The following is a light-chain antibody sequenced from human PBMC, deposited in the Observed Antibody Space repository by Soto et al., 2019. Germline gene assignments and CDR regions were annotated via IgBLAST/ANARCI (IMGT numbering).Light chain of an antibody. J-gene: IGKJ1*01. CDR2: STS. CDR1: QSVSRF. V-gene: IGKV1-39*01. CDR3: QQTYTTPTWT. Sequence: DIRLTQSPSSLSASVGDRVTITCRASQSVSRFINWYHQKPGKAPKLLIYSTSNLHNGVPSRFSGRGSATEFTLTISSLQRADFGHYYSQQTYTTPTWTFGQGTKVDIK.